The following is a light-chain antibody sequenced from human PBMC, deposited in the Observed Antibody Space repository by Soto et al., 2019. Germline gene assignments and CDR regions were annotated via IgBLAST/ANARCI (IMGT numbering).Light chain of an antibody. V-gene: IGLV2-23*01. CDR2: EAN. CDR3: CSYATSTTYV. J-gene: IGLJ1*01. CDR1: SSDVGTYNL. Sequence: QSVLTQPASVSGSPGQSITISCTGTSSDVGTYNLVSWYQQHPNKAPKLLIYEANKRPSGVSNRFSDSKSGNTASLTISGLQAEDEADYYCCSYATSTTYVFGSGTKVTVL.